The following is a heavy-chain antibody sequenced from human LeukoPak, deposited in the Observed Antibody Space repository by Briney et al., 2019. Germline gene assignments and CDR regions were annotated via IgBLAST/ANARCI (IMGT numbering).Heavy chain of an antibody. CDR1: GYSFTNYW. V-gene: IGHV5-51*01. J-gene: IGHJ4*02. D-gene: IGHD2-2*01. CDR2: VYPGDSDT. Sequence: GESRKISCKASGYSFTNYWIGWVRQMPGKGLEWMGIVYPGDSDTRYSPSFQGQVTISADKSISTAYLQWSTLRASDTAIYYCARHREVGSTFCTLDYWGQGTQV. CDR3: ARHREVGSTFCTLDY.